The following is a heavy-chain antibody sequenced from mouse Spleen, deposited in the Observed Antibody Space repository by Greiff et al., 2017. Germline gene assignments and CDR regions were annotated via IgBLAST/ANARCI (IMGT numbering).Heavy chain of an antibody. CDR3: ARHRGSPFDY. CDR1: GFTFSSYA. CDR2: ISSGGGNT. Sequence: EVKLVESGGGLVKLGGSLKLSCAASGFTFSSYAMSWVRQTPEKRLEWVATISSGGGNTYYPDSVKGRFTISRDNAKNTLYLQMSSLKSEDTAMYYCARHRGSPFDYWGQGTTLTVSS. V-gene: IGHV5-9*04. J-gene: IGHJ2*01. D-gene: IGHD2-14*01.